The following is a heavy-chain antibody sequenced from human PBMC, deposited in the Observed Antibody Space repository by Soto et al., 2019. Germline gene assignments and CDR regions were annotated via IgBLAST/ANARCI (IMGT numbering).Heavy chain of an antibody. Sequence: RAKIGKPTGSHTVNISVFAVSLNTNGVGVGWTRQPPGKALEWLAFIYWDDDKRYSPSLRSRLTINKDTSKNQVVLTMTNMDPVDTATYYCIQSRCGGDCLQSYASHYYYGMDVWGQGTTVTVSS. CDR2: IYWDDDK. D-gene: IGHD2-21*02. CDR3: IQSRCGGDCLQSYASHYYYGMDV. V-gene: IGHV2-5*02. J-gene: IGHJ6*02. CDR1: AVSLNTNGVG.